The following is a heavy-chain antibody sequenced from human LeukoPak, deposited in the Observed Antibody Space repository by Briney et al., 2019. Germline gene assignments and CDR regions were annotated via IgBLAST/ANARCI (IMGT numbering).Heavy chain of an antibody. CDR1: GFTVSSNY. Sequence: GGSLRLSCAASGFTVSSNYMSWVRQAPGKGLEWVSVIYSGGSTYYADSVKGRFTISRDNSKNTLYLQMNSLRAEDTAVYYCARAVVFGENWFDPWGQGTLVTVSS. J-gene: IGHJ5*02. CDR3: ARAVVFGENWFDP. CDR2: IYSGGST. V-gene: IGHV3-53*01. D-gene: IGHD3-3*01.